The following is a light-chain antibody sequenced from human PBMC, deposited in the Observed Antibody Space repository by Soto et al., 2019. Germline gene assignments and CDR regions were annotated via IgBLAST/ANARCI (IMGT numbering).Light chain of an antibody. Sequence: DIQMTQSPSSVSASVGDRVTITCRATQGISSWLAWYQQKPGKAPKLLIYATSNLESGVSSRFSGSGSGTEFTLTISSLQPEDLATYYCLQHNSFPFAFGPGTKVDFK. CDR1: QGISSW. CDR3: LQHNSFPFA. J-gene: IGKJ3*01. CDR2: ATS. V-gene: IGKV1-12*01.